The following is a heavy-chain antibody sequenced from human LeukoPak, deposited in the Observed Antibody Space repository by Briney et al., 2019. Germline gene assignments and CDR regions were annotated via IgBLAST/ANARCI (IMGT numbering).Heavy chain of an antibody. CDR2: IGSSGTTI. J-gene: IGHJ4*02. CDR1: GFPFSIYE. D-gene: IGHD6-19*01. Sequence: PGGSLRLSCAVSGFPFSIYEMNWARQAPGKGLEWVSNIGSSGTTIYYADSVKGRFSISRDNAKNSLYLQMNSLRVEDTAVYYCALLAVASDFDYWGQGALVTVSS. CDR3: ALLAVASDFDY. V-gene: IGHV3-48*03.